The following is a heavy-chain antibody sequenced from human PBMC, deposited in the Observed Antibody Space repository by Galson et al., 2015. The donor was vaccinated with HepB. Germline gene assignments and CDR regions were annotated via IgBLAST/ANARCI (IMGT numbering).Heavy chain of an antibody. CDR2: ISTGRNTV. V-gene: IGHV3-48*01. CDR3: ARHGGAPDALVM. CDR1: GFTFSAYN. J-gene: IGHJ3*02. Sequence: SLRLSCAASGFTFSAYNMNWVRQAPGKGLEWVAYISTGRNTVYYAGSVKGRFTISRDNDKNSVFLQMNSLRADDTGLYYCARHGGAPDALVMWGQGTMVTVSS. D-gene: IGHD3-16*01.